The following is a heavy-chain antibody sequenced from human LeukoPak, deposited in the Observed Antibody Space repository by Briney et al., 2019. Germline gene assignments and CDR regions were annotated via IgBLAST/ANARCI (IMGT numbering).Heavy chain of an antibody. CDR2: MNPNSGNT. Sequence: GASVKVSCKTSGYTFTSYDITWVRQATGQGLEWMGWMNPNSGNTGYAQKFQGRVTMTRNTSISTAYMELSSLRSEDTAVYYCARAGTGLVAADYWGQGTLVTVSS. D-gene: IGHD2-15*01. V-gene: IGHV1-8*01. CDR1: GYTFTSYD. J-gene: IGHJ4*02. CDR3: ARAGTGLVAADY.